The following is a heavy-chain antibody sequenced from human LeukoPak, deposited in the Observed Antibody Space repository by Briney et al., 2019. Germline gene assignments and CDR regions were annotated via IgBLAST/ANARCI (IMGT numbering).Heavy chain of an antibody. Sequence: QSGGSLTLSCVASGFTFSRFELNWVRQAPGKGLEWVSHISTGTYIAYADSVKARFTIPRDNARNSLYLEMNSLRAEDTAVYYCTREQDREAAATIVGDYWGQGTLVTVSS. CDR3: TREQDREAAATIVGDY. V-gene: IGHV3-48*03. CDR1: GFTFSRFE. J-gene: IGHJ4*02. D-gene: IGHD2-15*01. CDR2: ISTGTYI.